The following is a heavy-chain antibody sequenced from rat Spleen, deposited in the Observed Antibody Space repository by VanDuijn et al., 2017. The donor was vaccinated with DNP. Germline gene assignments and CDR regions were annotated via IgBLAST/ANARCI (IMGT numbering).Heavy chain of an antibody. J-gene: IGHJ1*01. D-gene: IGHD1-3*01. CDR1: GFTFNNYW. V-gene: IGHV5-31*01. Sequence: EVQLVESGGDLVQPGRSLKLSCVASGFTFNNYWMTWIRQVPGKGLEWVASITSSGGSTYYPDSVKGRFTISRDNAKNTLYLQMNSLRSEDTATYYWARRTVAPYWYFDFWGPGTMVTVSS. CDR3: ARRTVAPYWYFDF. CDR2: ITSSGGST.